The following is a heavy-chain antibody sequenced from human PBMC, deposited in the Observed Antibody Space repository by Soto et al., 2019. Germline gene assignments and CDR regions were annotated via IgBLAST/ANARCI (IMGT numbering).Heavy chain of an antibody. CDR3: CGASTVTINWFFDL. CDR2: IYGGGRT. V-gene: IGHV3-66*01. J-gene: IGHJ2*01. D-gene: IGHD4-17*01. CDR1: GFTVSSNY. Sequence: EVQLVESGGGLVQPGGSLRLSCAASGFTVSSNYMSWVRQAPGKGLEWVSIIYGGGRTNYADSVKGRGTASRDKYKNTLYLQMNSLRAEYTAMYNFCGASTVTINWFFDLWGRGTLVTVSS.